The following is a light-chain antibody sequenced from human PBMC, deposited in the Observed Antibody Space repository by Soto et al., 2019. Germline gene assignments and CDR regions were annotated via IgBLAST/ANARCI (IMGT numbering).Light chain of an antibody. CDR2: AAA. V-gene: IGKV1-6*01. CDR3: LQDYTFPLT. CDR1: QGIRND. Sequence: AIQMTQSPSSLSASVGDRVTITCRASQGIRNDLGWYQQKPGKAPKLLIYAAASLQSGVPSRFSSSGSGTDFTLTISRLQPEDFATYYCLQDYTFPLTFGGGTKVEIK. J-gene: IGKJ4*01.